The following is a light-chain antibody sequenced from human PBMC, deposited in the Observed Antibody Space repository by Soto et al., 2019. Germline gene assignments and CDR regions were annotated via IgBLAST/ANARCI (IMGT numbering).Light chain of an antibody. J-gene: IGKJ5*01. CDR3: QQYGSSLSIT. CDR2: GAS. V-gene: IGKV3-20*01. Sequence: EIVMTQSPATLSVSPGERATLSCRASQSVSIKLAWYQQKPGQAPRLLIYGASSRATGIPDRFSGSGSGTDFTLTISRLEPEDFAVYYCQQYGSSLSITFGQGTRLEIK. CDR1: QSVSIK.